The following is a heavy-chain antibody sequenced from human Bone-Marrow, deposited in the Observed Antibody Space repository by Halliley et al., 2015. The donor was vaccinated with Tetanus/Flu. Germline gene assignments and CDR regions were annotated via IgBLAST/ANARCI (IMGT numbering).Heavy chain of an antibody. CDR3: SKGLSDE. J-gene: IGHJ4*02. CDR2: IAGRNAAT. CDR1: GFSLNKYD. D-gene: IGHD2-21*01. Sequence: SLRLSCAASGFSLNKYDMSWFRQAPKRGLEWVAYIAGRNAATHYAESVRGRFTISSDPSNRVVYLQMNSLKVGDTAMYYCSKGLSDEWGQGTLVPVSS. V-gene: IGHV3-23*01.